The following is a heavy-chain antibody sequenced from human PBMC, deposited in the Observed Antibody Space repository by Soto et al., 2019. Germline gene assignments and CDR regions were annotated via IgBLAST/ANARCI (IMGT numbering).Heavy chain of an antibody. D-gene: IGHD3-22*01. CDR1: GYTFSSYG. Sequence: ASVKVSCKASGYTFSSYGISWVRQAPGQGLEWMGWISAYNGNTNYAQKLQGRVTMTTDTSTSTAYMELRSLRSDDTAVNYCARDHYYDNTGYNFDYWGLGTLVTVSS. J-gene: IGHJ4*02. V-gene: IGHV1-18*01. CDR2: ISAYNGNT. CDR3: ARDHYYDNTGYNFDY.